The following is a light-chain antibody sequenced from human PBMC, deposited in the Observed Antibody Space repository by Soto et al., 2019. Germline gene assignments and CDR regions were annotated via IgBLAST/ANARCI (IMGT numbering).Light chain of an antibody. V-gene: IGKV3-11*01. CDR1: QSVSSY. J-gene: IGKJ5*01. Sequence: EIVLTQSPATLSLSPGERATLPCRASQSVSSYLAWYQQKPGRAPRLLIYDASNRATGIPARFSGSGSGTDFTPTISSLEPEDFAIYYCQQRGDWPTFGQGTRLEIK. CDR3: QQRGDWPT. CDR2: DAS.